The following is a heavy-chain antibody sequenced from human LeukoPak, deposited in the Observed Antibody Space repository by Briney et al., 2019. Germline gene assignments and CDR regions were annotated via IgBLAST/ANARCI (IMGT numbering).Heavy chain of an antibody. CDR3: ASHPMDYYYDPAGWPYFKY. D-gene: IGHD3-22*01. CDR2: ISAYTGNT. Sequence: ASVKVSCKASGYTFTSYGINWVRQAPGQGLEWMGWISAYTGNTNYAQKLQGRVTMTTDTSTSTAYMELRSLRSDDTAVYYCASHPMDYYYDPAGWPYFKYWGKGTLVPVSS. V-gene: IGHV1-18*01. J-gene: IGHJ1*01. CDR1: GYTFTSYG.